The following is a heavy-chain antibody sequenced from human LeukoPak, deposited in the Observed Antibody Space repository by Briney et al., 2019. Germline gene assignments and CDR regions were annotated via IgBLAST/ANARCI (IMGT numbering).Heavy chain of an antibody. D-gene: IGHD3-10*01. CDR2: ISGGGGGT. J-gene: IGHJ4*02. Sequence: GGSLRLSCAVSGITLSNYAMSRVRQAPGKGLEWVAGISGGGGGTNYADSVKGRFTISRDNSKNTLYLQMNNLRVDDTAVYFCAKRGVVIRVILVGFHKEAYYFDSWGQGALVTVSS. CDR1: GITLSNYA. CDR3: AKRGVVIRVILVGFHKEAYYFDS. V-gene: IGHV3-23*01.